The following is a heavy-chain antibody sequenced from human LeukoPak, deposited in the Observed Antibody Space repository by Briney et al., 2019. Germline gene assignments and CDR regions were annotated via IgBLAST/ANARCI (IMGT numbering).Heavy chain of an antibody. CDR1: GFTFNNYW. Sequence: GGSLRLSCAASGFTFNNYWMTWVRQAPGKGLEWVSSISTRSSYIYYADSVKGRFTISRDNAKNSLYLQMNSLRAEDTAVYYCVSAGIAAAGTSYWFDPWGQGTLVTVSS. CDR3: VSAGIAAAGTSYWFDP. J-gene: IGHJ5*02. D-gene: IGHD6-13*01. V-gene: IGHV3-21*01. CDR2: ISTRSSYI.